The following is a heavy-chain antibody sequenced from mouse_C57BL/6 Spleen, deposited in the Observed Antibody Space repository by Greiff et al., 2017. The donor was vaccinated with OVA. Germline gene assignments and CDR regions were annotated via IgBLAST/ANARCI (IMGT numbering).Heavy chain of an antibody. Sequence: QVQLQQPGAELVKPGASVKLSCKASGYTFTSYWMHWVKQRPGQGLEWIGMIHPNSGSTNYNVKFKSKATLTVDKSSSTAYMQLSSLTSEDSAVYYCARRYYGSRGYAMDYWGQGTSVTVSS. CDR3: ARRYYGSRGYAMDY. D-gene: IGHD1-1*01. CDR2: IHPNSGST. J-gene: IGHJ4*01. CDR1: GYTFTSYW. V-gene: IGHV1-64*01.